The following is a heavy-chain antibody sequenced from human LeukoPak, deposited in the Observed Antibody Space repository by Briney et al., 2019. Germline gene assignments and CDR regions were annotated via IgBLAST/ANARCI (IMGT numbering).Heavy chain of an antibody. J-gene: IGHJ3*02. Sequence: ASVKVSCTASGYTFTSYGISWVRQAPGQGLEWMGWISAYNGNTNYAQKLQGRVTMTTDTSTSTAYMELRSLRSDDTAVYYCARDFGWELPVSDAFDIWGQGTMVTVSS. CDR2: ISAYNGNT. D-gene: IGHD1-26*01. V-gene: IGHV1-18*01. CDR3: ARDFGWELPVSDAFDI. CDR1: GYTFTSYG.